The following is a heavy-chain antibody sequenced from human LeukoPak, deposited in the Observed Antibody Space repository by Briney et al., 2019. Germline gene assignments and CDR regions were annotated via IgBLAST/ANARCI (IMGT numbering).Heavy chain of an antibody. V-gene: IGHV4-4*07. CDR3: ARAARRPDGWTGGSYH. Sequence: PSETLSLTCSVPGGSISGYKWAWIRQPAGKGLEWLGRSDDGGHTDYSPSLERRLTVSVDKSKNQVSLKLTSVTAADTAVYYCARAARRPDGWTGGSYHWGQGIPVTVSS. D-gene: IGHD5-24*01. J-gene: IGHJ4*02. CDR2: SDDGGHT. CDR1: GGSISGYK.